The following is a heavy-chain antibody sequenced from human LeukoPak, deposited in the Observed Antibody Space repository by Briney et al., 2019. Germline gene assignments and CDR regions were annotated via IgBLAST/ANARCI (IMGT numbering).Heavy chain of an antibody. CDR2: ISSGGSTI. CDR3: ARAITIFGVVTPYFDY. CDR1: GFTFSDYY. J-gene: IGHJ4*02. D-gene: IGHD3-3*01. V-gene: IGHV3-11*01. Sequence: GGSLRPSCAASGFTFSDYYMSWIRQAPGKGLEWVSYISSGGSTIYYADSVKGRFTISRDNAKNSLYLQMNSLRAEDTAVYYCARAITIFGVVTPYFDYWGQGTLVTVSS.